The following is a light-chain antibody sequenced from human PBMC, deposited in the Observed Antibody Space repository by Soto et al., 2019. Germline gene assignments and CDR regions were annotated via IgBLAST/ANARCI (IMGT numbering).Light chain of an antibody. V-gene: IGKV3-20*01. CDR3: QQYGNFPYT. CDR1: ETFNNNF. CDR2: GPS. Sequence: ETVLTQSPGTLYLSPGERATLSCRANETFNNNFLAWYGQKPVQAPRLLIHGPSRRASGIPDRFSGSGSGTYFTLTISRLEPEDFAVYYCQQYGNFPYTFVPGTKVQIK. J-gene: IGKJ2*01.